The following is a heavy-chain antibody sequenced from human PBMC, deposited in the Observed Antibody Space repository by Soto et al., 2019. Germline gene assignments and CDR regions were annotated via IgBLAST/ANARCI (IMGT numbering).Heavy chain of an antibody. V-gene: IGHV1-2*02. CDR3: ARGSDFGFYFDY. J-gene: IGHJ4*02. Sequence: ASVKVSCNASGYTFTGYYMHWVRQAPGQGLEWMGWINPNSGGTNYAQKFQGRVTMTRDTSISTAYMDLSRLRSDDTAVYYCARGSDFGFYFDYWGQGTLVTVSS. CDR1: GYTFTGYY. CDR2: INPNSGGT. D-gene: IGHD4-17*01.